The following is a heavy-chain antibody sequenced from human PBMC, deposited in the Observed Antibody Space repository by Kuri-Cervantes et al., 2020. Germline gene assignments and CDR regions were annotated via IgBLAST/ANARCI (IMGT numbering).Heavy chain of an antibody. CDR3: AKDGYPDDYGDYSWPNY. CDR1: GFTFSSYG. V-gene: IGHV3-30*18. J-gene: IGHJ4*02. CDR2: ISYDGSNK. Sequence: GESLKISCAASGFTFSSYGMHWVRQAPGKGLEWVAVISYDGSNKYYADSLKGRFAISRDNSKNTLYLQMNSLRAEDTAVYYCAKDGYPDDYGDYSWPNYWGQGTLVTVSS. D-gene: IGHD4-17*01.